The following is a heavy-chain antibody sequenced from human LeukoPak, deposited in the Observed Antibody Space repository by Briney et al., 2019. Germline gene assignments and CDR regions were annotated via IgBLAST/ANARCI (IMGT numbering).Heavy chain of an antibody. V-gene: IGHV3-30-3*01. CDR3: ASGDSSSWRVFDY. CDR1: GFTFSSYA. CDR2: ISYDGSNK. J-gene: IGHJ4*02. Sequence: PGGSLRLSCAASGFTFSSYAMHWVRQAPGKGLEWVAVISYDGSNKYYADSVKGRFTISRDNSKNTLYLQMNSLRAEDTAVYYCASGDSSSWRVFDYWGQGTLVTVSS. D-gene: IGHD6-13*01.